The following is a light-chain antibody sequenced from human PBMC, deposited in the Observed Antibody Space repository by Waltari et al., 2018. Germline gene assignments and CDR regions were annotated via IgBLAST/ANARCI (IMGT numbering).Light chain of an antibody. V-gene: IGKV1-39*01. CDR3: QQSYSSPRT. CDR1: QSISTY. CDR2: AAS. Sequence: DIQMTQSPSSLSASVGDRVTITCRASQSISTYLNWYQQKPGKAPKLLICAASHLQSGVQSRFSGSGSGTDFTLTISSLQPEDFATFYCQQSYSSPRTFGQGTKVEIK. J-gene: IGKJ1*01.